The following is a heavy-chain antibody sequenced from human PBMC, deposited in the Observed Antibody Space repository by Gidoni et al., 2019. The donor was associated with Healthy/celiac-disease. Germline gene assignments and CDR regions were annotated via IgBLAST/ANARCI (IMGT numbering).Heavy chain of an antibody. V-gene: IGHV3-23*01. CDR2: ISGSGGST. CDR3: AKWRIVGATTDETLDAFDI. Sequence: EVQLLESGGGLVQPGGSLRLSCAASGFTFSSYAMRWVRQAPGKGLEWVSVISGSGGSTYYADSVKGRFTISRDNSKNTLYLQMNSLRAEDTAVYYCAKWRIVGATTDETLDAFDIWGQGTMVTVSS. J-gene: IGHJ3*02. CDR1: GFTFSSYA. D-gene: IGHD1-26*01.